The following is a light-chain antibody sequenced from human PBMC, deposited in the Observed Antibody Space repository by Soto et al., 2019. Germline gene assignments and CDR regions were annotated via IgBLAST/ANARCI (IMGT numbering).Light chain of an antibody. Sequence: QSVLTQPASVSGSPGQSIAISCTGSSSDVGIYNYVSWYQQHPGKVPKLIIYEVTNRPSGVSNRFSGSKSGNTASLTISGLQAEDEADYYCCSFAGSSTFWVFGGGTKVTVL. CDR1: SSDVGIYNY. V-gene: IGLV2-23*02. CDR2: EVT. CDR3: CSFAGSSTFWV. J-gene: IGLJ3*02.